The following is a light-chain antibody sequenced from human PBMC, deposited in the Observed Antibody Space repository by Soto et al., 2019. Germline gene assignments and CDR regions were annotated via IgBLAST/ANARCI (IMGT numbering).Light chain of an antibody. CDR3: QQRSDWPIT. Sequence: EIVLTQSPATLSLSPGERATLSCRASQSISSYLAWYQQKPAQAPSLPIYGASNRATGIPARFSGSGSGTDFTLTNSSLEPEDFAVYYCQQRSDWPITFGQGTRLEIK. J-gene: IGKJ5*01. CDR1: QSISSY. CDR2: GAS. V-gene: IGKV3-11*01.